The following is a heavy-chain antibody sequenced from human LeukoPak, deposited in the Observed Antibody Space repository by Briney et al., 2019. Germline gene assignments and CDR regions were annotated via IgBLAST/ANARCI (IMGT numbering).Heavy chain of an antibody. J-gene: IGHJ4*02. V-gene: IGHV3-53*01. CDR1: GFTVSSNS. D-gene: IGHD1-26*01. Sequence: GGSLRLSCTVSGFTVSSNSMSWVRQAPGKGLEWVSFIYSDNTHYSDSVKGRFTISRDNSKNTLYLQMNSLRAEDTAVYYCARVGPPGVGASRIDYWGQGTLVTVSS. CDR2: IYSDNT. CDR3: ARVGPPGVGASRIDY.